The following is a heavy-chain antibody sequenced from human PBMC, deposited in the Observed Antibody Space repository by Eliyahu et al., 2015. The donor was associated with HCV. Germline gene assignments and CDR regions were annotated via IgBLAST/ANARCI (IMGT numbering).Heavy chain of an antibody. V-gene: IGHV3-33*01. CDR1: GFIFSNYG. D-gene: IGHD1-1*01. CDR3: ARWMEGCFDY. CDR2: IWYDGSIK. J-gene: IGHJ4*02. Sequence: QVQLVESGGGVVQPGRSLRLSCAASGFIFSNYGMHWVRQAPGKGLEWVAVIWYDGSIKYYADSVKGRFTISRDNSKNTLDLQMNSLRAEDTAVYYCARWMEGCFDYWGQGTLVTVFS.